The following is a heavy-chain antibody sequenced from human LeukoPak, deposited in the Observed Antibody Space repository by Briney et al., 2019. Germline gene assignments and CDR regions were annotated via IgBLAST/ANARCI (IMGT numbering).Heavy chain of an antibody. CDR2: IYPHSGGT. Sequence: ASVKVSCKASGYSFSGYYIHWVRQAPGQGLQWMGRIYPHSGGTNFAQNFQGRVTMTRDTSISTAYLQLSRLRSDDTAVYFCARDPLCTNAVCSTLSYYDYWGQGSLVTVSS. CDR3: ARDPLCTNAVCSTLSYYDY. D-gene: IGHD2-8*01. CDR1: GYSFSGYY. V-gene: IGHV1-2*06. J-gene: IGHJ4*02.